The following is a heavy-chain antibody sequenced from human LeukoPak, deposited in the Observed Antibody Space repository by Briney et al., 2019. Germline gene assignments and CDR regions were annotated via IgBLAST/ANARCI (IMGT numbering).Heavy chain of an antibody. J-gene: IGHJ6*03. Sequence: SETLSLTCTFSGGSISSYYWSWIRQPPGKGLDWIGYISYPGSTHYNPSLNSRVTISIDTSKNQFSLKLSSVTAADTAVYYCARGVGELLSYYYYSYMAVWGKGTTVTIS. CDR1: GGSISSYY. D-gene: IGHD3-10*01. CDR2: ISYPGST. V-gene: IGHV4-59*01. CDR3: ARGVGELLSYYYYSYMAV.